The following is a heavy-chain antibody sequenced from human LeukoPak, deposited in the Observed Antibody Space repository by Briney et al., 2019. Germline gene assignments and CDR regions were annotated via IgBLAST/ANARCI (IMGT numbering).Heavy chain of an antibody. CDR1: GFTFSSYG. CDR3: ARVLKSRFLGWFSPASEPFDY. V-gene: IGHV3-30*02. CDR2: IRYDGSNK. J-gene: IGHJ4*02. Sequence: PGGSLRLSCAASGFTFSSYGMYWVRQAPGKGLEWVAFIRYDGSNKYYADSVKGRFTISRDNAKNTLYLQMNSLRAEDTAVYYCARVLKSRFLGWFSPASEPFDYWGQGTLVTVSS. D-gene: IGHD3-3*01.